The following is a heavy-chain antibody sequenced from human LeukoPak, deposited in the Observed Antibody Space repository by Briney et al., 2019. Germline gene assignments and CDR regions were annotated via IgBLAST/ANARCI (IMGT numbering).Heavy chain of an antibody. D-gene: IGHD6-6*01. V-gene: IGHV4-30-2*01. CDR2: IYHSGRN. CDR1: GGSISSDGYS. Sequence: SQTLSLTCAVSGGSISSDGYSWSWIRQPPGKGLEWIGYIYHSGRNYYNRSLESRVTISVDRSKNQFSLKLSSVTAADTAVYYCAKQEYSSSGYWFDPWGQGTLVTVSS. J-gene: IGHJ5*02. CDR3: AKQEYSSSGYWFDP.